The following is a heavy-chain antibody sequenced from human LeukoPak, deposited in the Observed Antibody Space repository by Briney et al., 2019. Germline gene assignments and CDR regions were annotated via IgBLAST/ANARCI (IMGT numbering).Heavy chain of an antibody. V-gene: IGHV3-30*18. D-gene: IGHD2-2*01. CDR2: ISYDGGNK. J-gene: IGHJ6*03. CDR3: AKDQGGSSTLYMDV. Sequence: GTSLRLSCAASGFIFRRHGMHWVRQAPGKGLEGVAFISYDGGNKYYGEAVKGRYTISRDNSKNTVVLQMNSLRPEDTAVYHGAKDQGGSSTLYMDVWGQGTTVIVSS. CDR1: GFIFRRHG.